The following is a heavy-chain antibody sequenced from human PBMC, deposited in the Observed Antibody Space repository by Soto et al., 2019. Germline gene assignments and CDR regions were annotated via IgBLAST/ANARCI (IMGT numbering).Heavy chain of an antibody. V-gene: IGHV1-69*12. Sequence: QVPLVQSGAEVKKPGSSVKVSCKASGGTFSSYAISWVRQAPGQGLEWMGGIIPIFGTANYAQKFQGRVTITADESTSTAYMELSSLRSEDTAVYCCARGYSSGWEERVEYFQHWGQGTLVTVSS. CDR3: ARGYSSGWEERVEYFQH. D-gene: IGHD6-19*01. J-gene: IGHJ1*01. CDR1: GGTFSSYA. CDR2: IIPIFGTA.